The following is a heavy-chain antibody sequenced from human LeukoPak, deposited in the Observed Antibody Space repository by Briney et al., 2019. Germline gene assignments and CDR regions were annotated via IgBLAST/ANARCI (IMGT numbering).Heavy chain of an antibody. CDR1: GGSFSGYF. J-gene: IGHJ6*02. Sequence: PSETLSLTCAVYGGSFSGYFWSWIRQPPGKGLELIGEINHGGGTNYNPSLKSRVTISLDTSKNQFSLKLSSVTAADTAVYYCAREIGGTYGMDVWGQGTTVTVSS. D-gene: IGHD2-15*01. V-gene: IGHV4-34*01. CDR3: AREIGGTYGMDV. CDR2: INHGGGT.